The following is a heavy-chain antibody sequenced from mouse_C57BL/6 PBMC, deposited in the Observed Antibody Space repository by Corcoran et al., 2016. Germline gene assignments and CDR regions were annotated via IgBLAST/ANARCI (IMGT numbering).Heavy chain of an antibody. CDR1: GYTFTDYY. J-gene: IGHJ1*03. V-gene: IGHV1-26*01. D-gene: IGHD2-10*02. CDR2: INPNNGGT. Sequence: EVQLQQSGPELVKPGASVKISCKASGYTFTDYYMNWVKQSHGKSLEWIGDINPNNGGTSYNQKFKGKGTLTVDKSSSTAYMELRSLTSEDSAVYYCARYGNYEYFDVWGTGTTVTVSS. CDR3: ARYGNYEYFDV.